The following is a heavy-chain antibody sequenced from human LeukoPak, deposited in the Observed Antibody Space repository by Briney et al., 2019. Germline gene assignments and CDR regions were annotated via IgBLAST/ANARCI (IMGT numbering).Heavy chain of an antibody. D-gene: IGHD6-13*01. CDR3: ARQRIAAAAPFDY. V-gene: IGHV4-39*01. Sequence: KPSETLSLTCTVSGGSISSSSYYWGWIRQPPGKGLEWIVSIYYSGSTYYNPSLKSRVTISVDTSKNQFSLKLSSVTAADTAVYYCARQRIAAAAPFDYWGQGTLVTVSS. J-gene: IGHJ4*02. CDR2: IYYSGST. CDR1: GGSISSSSYY.